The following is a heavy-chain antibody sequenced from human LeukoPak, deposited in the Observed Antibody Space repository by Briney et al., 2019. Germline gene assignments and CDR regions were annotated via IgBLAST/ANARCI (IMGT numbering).Heavy chain of an antibody. Sequence: GGSLRLSCAASGFTFSSYAMHWVRQSLGKGLEWVAVMSYDGFNKYYADSVKGRFTISRDNPKNTLYLQMNSLRAEDTAVYYCAKTKGYSYGYYFDYWGQGTLVTVSS. CDR1: GFTFSSYA. D-gene: IGHD5-18*01. CDR3: AKTKGYSYGYYFDY. J-gene: IGHJ4*02. V-gene: IGHV3-30*18. CDR2: MSYDGFNK.